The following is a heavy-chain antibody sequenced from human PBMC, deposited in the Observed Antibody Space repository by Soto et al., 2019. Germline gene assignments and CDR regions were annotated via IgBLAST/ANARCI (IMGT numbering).Heavy chain of an antibody. J-gene: IGHJ4*02. CDR3: ARDDEMGYFDY. CDR1: GFTFSSHS. Sequence: EVQLVESGGGLVQPGGSLRLSCAASGFTFSSHSMNWVRRASGKGLEWVSYISSSTRTIYYAASVKGRFTVSRDNAKNSLYLQRNSLRAEDTAVEYCARDDEMGYFDYWGQGTLVTVSS. V-gene: IGHV3-48*01. CDR2: ISSSTRTI. D-gene: IGHD3-16*01.